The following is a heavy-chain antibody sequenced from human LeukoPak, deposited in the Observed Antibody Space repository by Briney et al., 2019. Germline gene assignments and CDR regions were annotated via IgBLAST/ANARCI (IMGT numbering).Heavy chain of an antibody. CDR2: MNPNSGNT. D-gene: IGHD2-15*01. J-gene: IGHJ4*02. CDR3: AKGPGCSGGSCYSRSPDY. CDR1: GYTFTSYD. Sequence: ASVKVSCKASGYTFTSYDINWVRQATGQGLEWMGWMNPNSGNTGYAQKFQGRVTMTRNTSISTAYMELSSLRSEDTAVYYCAKGPGCSGGSCYSRSPDYWGQGTLVTVSS. V-gene: IGHV1-8*01.